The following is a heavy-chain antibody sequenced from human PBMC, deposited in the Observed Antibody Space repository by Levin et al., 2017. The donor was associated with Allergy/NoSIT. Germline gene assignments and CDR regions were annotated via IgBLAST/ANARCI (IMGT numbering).Heavy chain of an antibody. V-gene: IGHV3-11*06. CDR1: GFTFSDFY. CDR3: ARVLAGWLFMDY. Sequence: GESLKISCTASGFTFSDFYMSWVRQAPGKGLEWVSYISSTSSYSQYADSVRGRFTISRDIAKNSLSLDMNRLRADDTAVYFCARVLAGWLFMDYWGQGTLVTVSS. D-gene: IGHD6-19*01. J-gene: IGHJ4*02. CDR2: ISSTSSYS.